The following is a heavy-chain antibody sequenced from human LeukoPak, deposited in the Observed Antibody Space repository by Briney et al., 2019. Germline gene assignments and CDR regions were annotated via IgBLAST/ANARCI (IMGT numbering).Heavy chain of an antibody. CDR3: ARAGVYSYAYVDY. D-gene: IGHD5-18*01. Sequence: GGSLRLSCAASGFTFSSYWMHWVRQAPGKGLVWVSRINSDGSTTSYADSVKGRFTISRDNAQSTLYLQMNSLRAEDTAVYYCARAGVYSYAYVDYWGQGTLVTVSS. CDR2: INSDGSTT. J-gene: IGHJ4*02. CDR1: GFTFSSYW. V-gene: IGHV3-74*01.